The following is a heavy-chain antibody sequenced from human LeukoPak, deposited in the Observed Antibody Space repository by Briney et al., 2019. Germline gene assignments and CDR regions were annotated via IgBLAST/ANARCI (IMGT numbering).Heavy chain of an antibody. Sequence: PGGSLRLSCAASGFTFSSYAMHWVRQAPGKGLDWVSVISYHGSDIYYADSVKGRFTMSRDNSKNAVYLQMSSLRAEDTAVYYCAREKSGHSYMTQGGIDYWGQGTLVTVSS. CDR2: ISYHGSDI. V-gene: IGHV3-30-3*01. J-gene: IGHJ4*02. D-gene: IGHD5-18*01. CDR3: AREKSGHSYMTQGGIDY. CDR1: GFTFSSYA.